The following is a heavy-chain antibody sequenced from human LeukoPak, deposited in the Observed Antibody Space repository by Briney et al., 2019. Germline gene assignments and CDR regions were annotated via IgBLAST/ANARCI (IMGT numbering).Heavy chain of an antibody. CDR1: GFTFSSYG. Sequence: GGSLRLSCAASGFTFSSYGMSWVRQAPGKGLEWVAGISGSGRSTYYADSVKGRFTISRDNSKNTLYQQMNSLRAEDTAVYYCAKDYDYVWGSYRPYYFDDWGQGTLVTVSS. J-gene: IGHJ4*02. V-gene: IGHV3-23*01. CDR3: AKDYDYVWGSYRPYYFDD. D-gene: IGHD3-16*02. CDR2: ISGSGRST.